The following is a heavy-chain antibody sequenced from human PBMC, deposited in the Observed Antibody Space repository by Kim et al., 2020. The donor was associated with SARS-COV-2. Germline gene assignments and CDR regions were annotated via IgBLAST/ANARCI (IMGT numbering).Heavy chain of an antibody. J-gene: IGHJ6*02. CDR3: ARGPYYDFWSGYYSDYYGMDV. CDR2: INAGNGNT. Sequence: ASVKVSCKASGYTFTSYDMHWVRQAPGQRLEWMGWINAGNGNTKYSQKFQGRVTITRDTSASTAYMELSSLRSEDTAVYYCARGPYYDFWSGYYSDYYGMDVWGQGTTVTVSS. D-gene: IGHD3-3*01. CDR1: GYTFTSYD. V-gene: IGHV1-3*01.